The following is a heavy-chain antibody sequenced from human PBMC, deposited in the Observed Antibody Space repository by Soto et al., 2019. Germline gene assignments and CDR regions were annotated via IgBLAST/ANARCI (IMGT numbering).Heavy chain of an antibody. J-gene: IGHJ4*02. Sequence: GGSLRLSCAASGFTFSSYGMHWVRQAPGKGLEWVAVIWYDGSNKYYADSVKGRFTISRDNSKNTLYLQMNSLRAEDTAVYYCARALYYDFWSGYSGTDYWGQGTLVTVSS. CDR1: GFTFSSYG. CDR3: ARALYYDFWSGYSGTDY. CDR2: IWYDGSNK. V-gene: IGHV3-33*01. D-gene: IGHD3-3*01.